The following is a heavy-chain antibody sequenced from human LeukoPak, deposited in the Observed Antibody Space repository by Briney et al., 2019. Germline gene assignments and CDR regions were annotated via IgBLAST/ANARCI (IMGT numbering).Heavy chain of an antibody. CDR1: GYTFTSYG. CDR3: ARATVGHYYYYYYMDV. V-gene: IGHV1-18*01. Sequence: ASVKVSCKASGYTFTSYGISWVRQAPGQGLEWMGWISAYNGNTNYAQKLQGRVTMTTDTSTSTAYMELSSLRSEDTAVYYCARATVGHYYYYYYMDVWGKGTTVTVSS. CDR2: ISAYNGNT. D-gene: IGHD4-11*01. J-gene: IGHJ6*03.